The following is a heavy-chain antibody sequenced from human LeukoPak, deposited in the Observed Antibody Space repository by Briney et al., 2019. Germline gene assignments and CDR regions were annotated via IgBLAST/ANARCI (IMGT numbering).Heavy chain of an antibody. CDR2: VDSSGNT. CDR3: ARNKVAMVRGLTGRNYYYYMDV. D-gene: IGHD3-10*01. J-gene: IGHJ6*03. CDR1: VVSMNGYY. V-gene: IGHV4-4*07. Sequence: SETLSLTCSVSVVSMNGYYWSWLRQSAGNRLEWIGHVDSSGNTNYKPSLESRVTMSVDTSKNQFSPKLNSVTAADTAVYFCARNKVAMVRGLTGRNYYYYMDVWGKGTTVTISS.